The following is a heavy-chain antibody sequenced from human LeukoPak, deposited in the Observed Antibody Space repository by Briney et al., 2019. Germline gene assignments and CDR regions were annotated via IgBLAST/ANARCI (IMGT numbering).Heavy chain of an antibody. J-gene: IGHJ4*02. V-gene: IGHV3-23*01. CDR3: AKALWSGELLPLDY. D-gene: IGHD3-10*01. CDR2: ISGSGGST. Sequence: SGGSLRLSCAASGFTFSSYAMSWVRQAPGKGLEWVSAISGSGGSTYYADSVKGRFTISRDNSKNTLYLQMNSLRAEDTAVYYCAKALWSGELLPLDYWGQGTLVTVSS. CDR1: GFTFSSYA.